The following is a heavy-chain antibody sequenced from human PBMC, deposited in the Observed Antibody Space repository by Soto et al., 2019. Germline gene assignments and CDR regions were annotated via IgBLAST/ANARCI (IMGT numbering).Heavy chain of an antibody. CDR1: GGSISSYY. Sequence: QVQLQESGPGLVKPSETLSLTCTVSGGSISSYYWNWIRQPPGKGLEWIGYIYSSGSTNYNPSLNGPATLALIPSQNHVSLNATSVPAAATAVSYRAATPRYGGQGRLVTVSP. D-gene: IGHD2-15*01. CDR3: AATPRY. CDR2: IYSSGST. V-gene: IGHV4-59*01. J-gene: IGHJ4*02.